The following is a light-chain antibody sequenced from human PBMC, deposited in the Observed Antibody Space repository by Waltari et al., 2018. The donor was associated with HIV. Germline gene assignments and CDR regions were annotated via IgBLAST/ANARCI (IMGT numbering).Light chain of an antibody. J-gene: IGKJ2*02. V-gene: IGKV1-5*03. Sequence: IQMTQIPSFLSASVGDRVTITCRASQTVDRWVACYQQKPGHAPKFLIYKASSLESGDPSRFSGSGSGTEFTLTISSLQPDDFATYYCQQYSTYSCTFGQGTKLDIK. CDR1: QTVDRW. CDR2: KAS. CDR3: QQYSTYSCT.